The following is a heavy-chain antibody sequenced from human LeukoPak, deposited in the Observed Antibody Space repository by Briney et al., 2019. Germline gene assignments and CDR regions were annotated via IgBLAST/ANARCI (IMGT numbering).Heavy chain of an antibody. D-gene: IGHD2-21*02. CDR1: GGTFSSYA. CDR3: ARGPEGVVVTAYQYFQH. Sequence: SVKVSCKASGGTFSSYAISWVRQAPGQGLEWMGGIIPIFGTANYAQKFQGRVTITADESTSTAYMELSSLRSEDTVVYYCARGPEGVVVTAYQYFQHWGQGTLVTVSS. J-gene: IGHJ1*01. CDR2: IIPIFGTA. V-gene: IGHV1-69*13.